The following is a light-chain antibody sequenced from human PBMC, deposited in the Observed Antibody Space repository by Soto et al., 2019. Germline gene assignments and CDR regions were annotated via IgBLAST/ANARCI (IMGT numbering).Light chain of an antibody. CDR2: WAS. V-gene: IGKV4-1*01. CDR1: QSVLYSANNKNY. CDR3: QQYYTTPRT. J-gene: IGKJ1*01. Sequence: DIVMTQSPDSLAVSLGERATLNCKSSQSVLYSANNKNYLAWYQKKPGQPPKLLIYWASTRVSGVPDRFSGSGSGTDFTLTISSMQAEDVAVYFCQQYYTTPRTFGQGTKVEIK.